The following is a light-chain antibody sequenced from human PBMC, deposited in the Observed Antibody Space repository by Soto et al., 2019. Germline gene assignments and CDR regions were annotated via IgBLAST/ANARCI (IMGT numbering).Light chain of an antibody. Sequence: QSVLTQPPSTSGTPGQRVTISCSGSSSNIGSNTVNWYQQLPGTAPKLLIHRNNQRPSGVPDRFSGSKSGTSASLAISGLQSDDEADYYCAAWDGSLKGYVFATGTKVTVL. J-gene: IGLJ1*01. CDR2: RNN. CDR1: SSNIGSNT. CDR3: AAWDGSLKGYV. V-gene: IGLV1-44*01.